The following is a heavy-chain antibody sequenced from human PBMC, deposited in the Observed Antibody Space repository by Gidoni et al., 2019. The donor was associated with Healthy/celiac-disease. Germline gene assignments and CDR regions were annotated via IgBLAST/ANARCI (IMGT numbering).Heavy chain of an antibody. CDR1: GCTFSSYG. J-gene: IGHJ6*02. CDR2: IWDDGSNK. D-gene: IGHD2-2*01. Sequence: QVQLLESGGGVVQPGRSLSLSWAAYGCTFSSYGMHWVRPAPGKGLEGVAVIWDDGSNKYYADSVKGRFTISRDNSKNTLYLQMNSLRAEDTAVYYCARWAVVVPAARHYYGMDVWGQGTTVTVSS. V-gene: IGHV3-33*01. CDR3: ARWAVVVPAARHYYGMDV.